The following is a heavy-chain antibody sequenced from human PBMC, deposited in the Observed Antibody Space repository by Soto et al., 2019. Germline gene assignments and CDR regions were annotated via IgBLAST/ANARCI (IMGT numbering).Heavy chain of an antibody. CDR3: AREGHFWSGNYYYGMDV. CDR2: IYYSGST. CDR1: GGSISSGGYY. J-gene: IGHJ6*02. D-gene: IGHD3-3*02. V-gene: IGHV4-31*03. Sequence: SETLSLTCTVSGGSISSGGYYWSWIRQHPGKGLEWIGYIYYSGSTYYNPSLTSRVTISVDTSKNQFSLKLSSVTAADTAVYYCAREGHFWSGNYYYGMDVWGQGATVTVSS.